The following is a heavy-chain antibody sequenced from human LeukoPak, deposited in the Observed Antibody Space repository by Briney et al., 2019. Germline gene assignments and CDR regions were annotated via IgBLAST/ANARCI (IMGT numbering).Heavy chain of an antibody. CDR1: GYTFTSYA. CDR3: ARVRYCSSTSCYSAFDI. CDR2: IIPIFGTA. V-gene: IGHV1-69*13. D-gene: IGHD2-2*01. J-gene: IGHJ3*02. Sequence: SVKVSCKASGYTFTSYAMHWVRQAPGQGLEWMGGIIPIFGTANYAQKFQGRVTITADESTSTAYMELSSLRSEDTAVYYCARVRYCSSTSCYSAFDIWGQGTMVTVSS.